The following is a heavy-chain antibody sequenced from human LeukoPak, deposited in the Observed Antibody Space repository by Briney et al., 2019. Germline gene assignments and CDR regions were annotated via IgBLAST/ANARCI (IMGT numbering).Heavy chain of an antibody. J-gene: IGHJ3*02. CDR1: GFTFGSYE. V-gene: IGHV3-48*03. CDR2: ISSSGSTI. D-gene: IGHD3-22*01. Sequence: PGGSLRLSCAASGFTFGSYEMNWVRQAPGKGLEWVSYISSSGSTIYYADSVKGRFTISRDNAKNSLCLQMNSLRAEDTAVYYCARDPHYDSSGYYLSAFDIWGQGTMVTVSS. CDR3: ARDPHYDSSGYYLSAFDI.